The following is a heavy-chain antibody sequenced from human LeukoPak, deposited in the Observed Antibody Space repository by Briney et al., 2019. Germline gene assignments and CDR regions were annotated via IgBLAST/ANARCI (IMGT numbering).Heavy chain of an antibody. CDR1: GGSISSGASD. J-gene: IGHJ4*02. D-gene: IGHD3-3*02. CDR3: ARGLTIYYFDY. CDR2: INHSGST. Sequence: PSETLSLTCTVSGGSISSGASDWGWIRQHPKRGLEWVGYINHSGSTYYNPSLKSRVTISVDTSKNQFSLKLSSVTAADTAVYYCARGLTIYYFDYWGQGTLVTVSS. V-gene: IGHV4-31*03.